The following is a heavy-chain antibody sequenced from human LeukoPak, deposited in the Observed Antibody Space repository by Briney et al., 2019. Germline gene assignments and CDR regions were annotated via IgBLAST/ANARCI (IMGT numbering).Heavy chain of an antibody. CDR1: GFTFSSYN. J-gene: IGHJ4*02. D-gene: IGHD3-22*01. Sequence: GGSLRLSCAASGFTFSSYNMGWVRQAPGKGLEWVSSISSSGSKTHYADSVKGRFTISRDNAKNSLYLQLNSLRAEDTAMYYCARHYYDSSGYYYFDYWGQGTLVTVSS. CDR3: ARHYYDSSGYYYFDY. CDR2: ISSSGSKT. V-gene: IGHV3-21*04.